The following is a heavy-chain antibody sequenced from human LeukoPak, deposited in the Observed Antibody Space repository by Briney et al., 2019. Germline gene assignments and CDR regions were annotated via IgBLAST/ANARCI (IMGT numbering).Heavy chain of an antibody. CDR3: ARGYCSGGSCYSYYYYNYMDV. J-gene: IGHJ6*03. D-gene: IGHD2-15*01. Sequence: SETLSLTCTVSGVSIGPYYWSWIRQPPGKGLEWIGYMYYGGSTNYNPSLKSRVTISVDTSKNQFSLKLSSVTAADTAVYYCARGYCSGGSCYSYYYYNYMDVWGKGTTVTVSS. CDR2: MYYGGST. V-gene: IGHV4-59*12. CDR1: GVSIGPYY.